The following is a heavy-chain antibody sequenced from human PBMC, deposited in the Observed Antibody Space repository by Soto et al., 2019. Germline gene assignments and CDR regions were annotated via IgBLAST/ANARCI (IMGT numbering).Heavy chain of an antibody. CDR2: VYYSGNT. D-gene: IGHD2-15*01. J-gene: IGHJ4*02. Sequence: QLHLQESGPGLVKPSETLSLTCTVSGGSISSSSYYWGWIRQPPGKGLECIGRVYYSGNTYYNPSLKSRVTISVDTYNNQFSLKLSSVTAADTAVYYCARQRYCSGGSCYWGYWGQGTLVTVSS. CDR3: ARQRYCSGGSCYWGY. V-gene: IGHV4-39*01. CDR1: GGSISSSSYY.